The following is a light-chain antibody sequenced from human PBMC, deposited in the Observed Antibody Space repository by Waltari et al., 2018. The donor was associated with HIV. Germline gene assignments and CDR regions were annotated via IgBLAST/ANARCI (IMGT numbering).Light chain of an antibody. Sequence: QSVLTQPPSASGTPGQRVTICCSGSSSNIGNNAVTWYHQVPGTTPKLLIYGDNLRPSGVPDRFSGTKFGTSASLAISGLQSEDEGDYYCASWDDTLNGPSFGGGTQLTVL. V-gene: IGLV1-44*01. J-gene: IGLJ3*02. CDR1: SSNIGNNA. CDR2: GDN. CDR3: ASWDDTLNGPS.